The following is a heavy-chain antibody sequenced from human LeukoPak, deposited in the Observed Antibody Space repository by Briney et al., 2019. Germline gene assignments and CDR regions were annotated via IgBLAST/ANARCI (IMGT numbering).Heavy chain of an antibody. Sequence: SETLSLTCTVSGGSISSYYWSWIRQPPGKGLEWIGYIYYSGSTNYNPSLTSRVTISVDTSKNQFSLKLSSVTAADTAVYYCARALSSWRYYFDYWGQGTLVTVSS. V-gene: IGHV4-59*01. D-gene: IGHD6-13*01. CDR1: GGSISSYY. CDR2: IYYSGST. CDR3: ARALSSWRYYFDY. J-gene: IGHJ4*02.